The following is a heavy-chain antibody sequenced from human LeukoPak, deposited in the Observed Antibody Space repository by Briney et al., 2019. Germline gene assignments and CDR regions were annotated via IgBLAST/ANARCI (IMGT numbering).Heavy chain of an antibody. Sequence: SQTLSLTCAISGDSVSSNSAAWNWIRQSPSRGLEWLGRTYYRSKWYNDYAVSVKSRITINPDTSKNQFSLQLNSVTPEDTAVYYCARLLDYYDSSGYFGYYYYGMDVWGQGTTVTVSS. CDR3: ARLLDYYDSSGYFGYYYYGMDV. J-gene: IGHJ6*02. CDR2: TYYRSKWYN. CDR1: GDSVSSNSAA. V-gene: IGHV6-1*01. D-gene: IGHD3-22*01.